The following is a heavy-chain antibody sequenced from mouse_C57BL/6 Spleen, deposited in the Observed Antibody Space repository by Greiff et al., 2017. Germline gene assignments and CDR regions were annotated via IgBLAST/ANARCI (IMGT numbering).Heavy chain of an antibody. D-gene: IGHD2-1*01. J-gene: IGHJ4*01. V-gene: IGHV6-6*01. CDR2: IRNKANNHAT. CDR1: GFTFSDAW. CDR3: TRGNSHYYAMDY. Sequence: DVMLVESGGGLVQPGGSMKLSCAASGFTFSDAWMDWVRQSPEKGLEWVAEIRNKANNHATYYAESVKGRVTISRDDSKSSVYLQMNSLRAEDTGIYYCTRGNSHYYAMDYWGQGTSVTVSS.